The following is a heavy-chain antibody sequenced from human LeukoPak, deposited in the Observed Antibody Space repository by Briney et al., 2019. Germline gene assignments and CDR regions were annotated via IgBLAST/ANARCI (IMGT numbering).Heavy chain of an antibody. CDR2: IIPILGIA. Sequence: GASVKVSCKASGGTFSSYAISWVRQAPGQGLEWMGRIIPILGIANYAQKFQGRVTITADKSTSTAYMELSSLRSEDAAVYYCARMAVAGSKKDYWGQGTLVTVSS. CDR3: ARMAVAGSKKDY. J-gene: IGHJ4*02. D-gene: IGHD6-19*01. V-gene: IGHV1-69*04. CDR1: GGTFSSYA.